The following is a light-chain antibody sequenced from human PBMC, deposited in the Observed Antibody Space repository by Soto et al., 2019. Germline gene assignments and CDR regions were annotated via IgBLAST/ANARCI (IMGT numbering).Light chain of an antibody. Sequence: DIQMTQSPSTLSASIGDRVTITCRASESIRTWLAWYQHKPGKAPKFLIYDASSLESGVPSRFSGSGSGTEVTLTISNLQPDDFATYFCQQYHNYPRTFGQGTEVEIK. V-gene: IGKV1-5*01. J-gene: IGKJ1*01. CDR1: ESIRTW. CDR2: DAS. CDR3: QQYHNYPRT.